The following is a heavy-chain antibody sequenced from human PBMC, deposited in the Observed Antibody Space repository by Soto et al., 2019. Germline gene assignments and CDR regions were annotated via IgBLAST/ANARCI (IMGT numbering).Heavy chain of an antibody. Sequence: ASVKVSCNASGYTCPSFYMHWVRQAPGRGLEWMGIINPSGGSTSYAQKFQGRVTMTRDTSTSTVYMELSSLRSEDTAVYYCARESVGATSGFDYWGQGTLVTVSS. D-gene: IGHD1-26*01. J-gene: IGHJ4*02. CDR1: GYTCPSFY. CDR2: INPSGGST. CDR3: ARESVGATSGFDY. V-gene: IGHV1-46*01.